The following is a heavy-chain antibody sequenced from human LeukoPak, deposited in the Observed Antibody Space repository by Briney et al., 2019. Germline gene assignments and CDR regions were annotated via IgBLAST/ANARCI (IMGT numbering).Heavy chain of an antibody. V-gene: IGHV1-24*01. CDR3: ATRGPVTPGAFDI. J-gene: IGHJ3*02. Sequence: GASVKVSCKVSGYTLTELSMHWVRQAPGKGLEWMGGLDPEDGETIYAQKFQGRVTMIEDTSTDTAYMELSSLRSEDTAVYYCATRGPVTPGAFDIWGQGTMVTVSS. CDR2: LDPEDGET. CDR1: GYTLTELS. D-gene: IGHD4-17*01.